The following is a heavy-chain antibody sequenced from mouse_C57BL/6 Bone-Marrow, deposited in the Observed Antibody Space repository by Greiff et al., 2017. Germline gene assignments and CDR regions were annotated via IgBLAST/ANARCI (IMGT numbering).Heavy chain of an antibody. J-gene: IGHJ3*01. CDR2: IYPRSGNT. D-gene: IGHD2-3*01. CDR3: AREVAYDGYYRAY. Sequence: QVQLQQSGAELARPGASVKLSCKASGYTFTSYGISWVKQRTGQGLEWIGEIYPRSGNTYYNEKFKGKATLTADKSSSTAYMELSTLTSEDAAVYFCAREVAYDGYYRAYWCRGTLVTVSA. V-gene: IGHV1-81*01. CDR1: GYTFTSYG.